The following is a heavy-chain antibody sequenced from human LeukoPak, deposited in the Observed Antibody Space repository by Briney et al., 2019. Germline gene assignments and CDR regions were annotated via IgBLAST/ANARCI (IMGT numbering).Heavy chain of an antibody. CDR3: ARGGSRFDY. CDR1: GYSFTSYW. CDR2: IYPGDSGT. Sequence: GESLKIPCKGSGYSFTSYWIAWVRQMPGKGLEWMGIIYPGDSGTRYSPSFQGQVTISADRSISTAYLQWSSLKASDSGMCYCARGGSRFDYWGQGTLVTVSS. J-gene: IGHJ4*02. V-gene: IGHV5-51*01.